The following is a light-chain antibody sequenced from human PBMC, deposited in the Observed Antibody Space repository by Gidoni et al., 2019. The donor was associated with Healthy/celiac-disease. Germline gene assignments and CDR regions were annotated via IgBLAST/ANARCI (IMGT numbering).Light chain of an antibody. Sequence: TQTSQSPSSVPASVGDRSTITCRACQGISSWLAWYQQKPGKAPKLLIYAASSLQSGVPSRFSGSGCGTEFTITMSSLQREDFATYYCQQGNSFPLTFGGGTKVEIK. V-gene: IGKV1-12*01. CDR3: QQGNSFPLT. CDR2: AAS. J-gene: IGKJ4*01. CDR1: QGISSW.